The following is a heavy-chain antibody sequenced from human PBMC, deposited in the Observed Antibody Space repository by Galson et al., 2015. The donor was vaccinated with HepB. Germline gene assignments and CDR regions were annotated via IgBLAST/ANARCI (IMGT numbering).Heavy chain of an antibody. CDR2: ITPFNGNT. D-gene: IGHD3-16*01. J-gene: IGHJ3*02. CDR1: GYTFTYRY. CDR3: AGLSPSGDAFDI. Sequence: SVKVSCKASGYTFTYRYLHWVRQAPGQALEWMGWITPFNGNTNYAQKFQDRVTITRDRSMSTAYMELSSLRSEDTAMYYCAGLSPSGDAFDIWGQGTMVTVSS. V-gene: IGHV1-45*02.